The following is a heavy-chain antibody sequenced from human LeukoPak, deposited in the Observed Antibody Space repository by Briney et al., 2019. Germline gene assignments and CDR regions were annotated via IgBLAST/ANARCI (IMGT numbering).Heavy chain of an antibody. CDR3: AKTFSHYDILSCFDY. V-gene: IGHV3-23*01. CDR2: ISGGGGST. D-gene: IGHD3-9*01. Sequence: GGSLRLSCAASGFTFTSYSMNWVRQAPGKGLGWVSTISGGGGSTYYADSVKGRFTISRDNSKNTLYLQVNSLRAEDTAVYYCAKTFSHYDILSCFDYWGQGTLVSVSS. J-gene: IGHJ4*02. CDR1: GFTFTSYS.